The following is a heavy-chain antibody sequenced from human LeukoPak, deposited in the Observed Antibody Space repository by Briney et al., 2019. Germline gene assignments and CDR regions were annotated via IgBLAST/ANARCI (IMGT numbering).Heavy chain of an antibody. CDR3: ASAGTEEYYFDY. J-gene: IGHJ4*02. V-gene: IGHV4-59*01. D-gene: IGHD2/OR15-2a*01. Sequence: SETLSLTCTVSGDSIRSYYWSWLRQPPGKGLEWIAYIYHSGSANYNPALKGRVTISIDTSKNQFSLKLRSLTAADTAVYYCASAGTEEYYFDYWGQGTQVSVSS. CDR1: GDSIRSYY. CDR2: IYHSGSA.